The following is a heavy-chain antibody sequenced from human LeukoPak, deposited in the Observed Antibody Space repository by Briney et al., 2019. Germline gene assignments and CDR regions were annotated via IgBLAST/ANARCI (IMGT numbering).Heavy chain of an antibody. D-gene: IGHD4-17*01. Sequence: GESLKISCKGSGYRFTSYWIGWVRQMPGKGLEWMGIIYPGDSDTTYSPSFQGQVTISADKSTSTAYLQWSSLKASDTAMYFCARRPDGDWAHWAFEFWGQGTVVTVSS. V-gene: IGHV5-51*01. J-gene: IGHJ3*01. CDR1: GYRFTSYW. CDR2: IYPGDSDT. CDR3: ARRPDGDWAHWAFEF.